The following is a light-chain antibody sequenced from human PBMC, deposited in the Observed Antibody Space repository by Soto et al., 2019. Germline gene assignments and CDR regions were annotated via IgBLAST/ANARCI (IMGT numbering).Light chain of an antibody. CDR3: QHLNSYPSLT. CDR2: AAS. CDR1: QGISSY. J-gene: IGKJ4*01. V-gene: IGKV1-9*01. Sequence: DIQLTQSASCLSESVGERVTITCRASQGISSYLAWYQQKPGKAPKLLIYAASTLQSGVPSRFSGSGSGTEFTLTISSLQPEDLATYYCQHLNSYPSLTFGGGTKVEIK.